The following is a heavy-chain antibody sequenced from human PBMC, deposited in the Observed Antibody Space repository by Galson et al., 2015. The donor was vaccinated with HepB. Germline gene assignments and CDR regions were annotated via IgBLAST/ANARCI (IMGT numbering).Heavy chain of an antibody. J-gene: IGHJ4*02. V-gene: IGHV3-23*01. CDR3: AKAGVVRYYDILPGYYNIYYFDY. CDR2: VSGSGGST. Sequence: SLRLSCAASGFTFSSYAMSWVRQAPGKGLEWVSTVSGSGGSTHYADSVKGRFTISRDNSKNTVYLQMNSLRAEDTAVYFCAKAGVVRYYDILPGYYNIYYFDYWGQGTLVTVSS. CDR1: GFTFSSYA. D-gene: IGHD3-9*01.